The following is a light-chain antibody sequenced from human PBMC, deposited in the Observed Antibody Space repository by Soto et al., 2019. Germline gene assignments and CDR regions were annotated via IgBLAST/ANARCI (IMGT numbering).Light chain of an antibody. J-gene: IGKJ4*01. CDR2: KAS. CDR3: QQYNSYSPT. V-gene: IGKV1-5*03. Sequence: DIQMTQSPSTLSASVGYRFSMTCRASQSISSWLAWYQKKPGKAPKLLIYKASGLESGVPSRFSGSGSGTDFTLTISSLQPDDFATYYCQQYNSYSPTFGGGTKVDIK. CDR1: QSISSW.